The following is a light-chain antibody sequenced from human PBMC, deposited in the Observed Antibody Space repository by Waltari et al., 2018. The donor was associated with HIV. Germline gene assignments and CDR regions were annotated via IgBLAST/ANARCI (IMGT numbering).Light chain of an antibody. J-gene: IGKJ4*01. V-gene: IGKV3-20*01. Sequence: EIVLTQSPGPLSFSPGEGVTLPCRASRGTGNEDLAWYQQKPGQAPRLLIYGASRRATGIPYRFTVSGSGIDFTRTISRLEPEDFAGYYCQQYGTSSLTVGGGTKVEIK. CDR2: GAS. CDR3: QQYGTSSLT. CDR1: RGTGNED.